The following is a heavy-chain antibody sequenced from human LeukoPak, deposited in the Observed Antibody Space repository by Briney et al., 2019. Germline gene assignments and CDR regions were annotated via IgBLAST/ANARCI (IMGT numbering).Heavy chain of an antibody. J-gene: IGHJ6*03. CDR3: ARGPGGLVAATGAGYYYYYMDV. D-gene: IGHD2-15*01. Sequence: EASVKVSCKASGYTFTSYDINWVRQATGQGLEWMGWMNPNSGNTGYAQKFQGRVTMTRNTSISTAYMELSSLRSEDTAVYYCARGPGGLVAATGAGYYYYYMDVWGKGTTVTISS. CDR2: MNPNSGNT. V-gene: IGHV1-8*01. CDR1: GYTFTSYD.